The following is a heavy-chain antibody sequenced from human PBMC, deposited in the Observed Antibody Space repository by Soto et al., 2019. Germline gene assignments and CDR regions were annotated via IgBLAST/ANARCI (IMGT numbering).Heavy chain of an antibody. J-gene: IGHJ4*02. Sequence: PVGSLRLSCAASGFTFDDYAMHWVRQAPGKGLEWVSGISWNSGSIGYADSVKGRFTISRDNAKNSLYLQMNSLRAEDTALYYCAKDLNVEMATINFDYWGQGTLVTVSS. CDR1: GFTFDDYA. CDR3: AKDLNVEMATINFDY. CDR2: ISWNSGSI. V-gene: IGHV3-9*01. D-gene: IGHD5-12*01.